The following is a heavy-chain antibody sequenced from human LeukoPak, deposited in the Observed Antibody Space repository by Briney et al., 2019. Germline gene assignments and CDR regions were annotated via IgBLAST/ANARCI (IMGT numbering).Heavy chain of an antibody. Sequence: GGSLRLSCAASGFTFSSYGMHWVRQAPGKGLEWVAFIRYDGSNKYYADSVKGRFTISRDNSKNTLYLQMNSLRAEDTAVYYCAKNQGLRFLEWTWGQGTLVTVSS. J-gene: IGHJ5*02. V-gene: IGHV3-30*02. CDR3: AKNQGLRFLEWT. CDR1: GFTFSSYG. CDR2: IRYDGSNK. D-gene: IGHD3-3*01.